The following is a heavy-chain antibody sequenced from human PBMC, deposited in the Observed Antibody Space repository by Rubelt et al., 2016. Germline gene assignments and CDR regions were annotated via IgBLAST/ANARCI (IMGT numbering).Heavy chain of an antibody. CDR2: MNPNSGNT. J-gene: IGHJ4*02. CDR1: D. CDR3: AREISLTV. D-gene: IGHD3-3*02. Sequence: DINWVRQATGQGLEWMGWMNPNSGNTGYAQKFQGRVTMTTDTSTTTAYMELRGLRSDDTAVYYCAREISLTVWGQGTLVTVSS. V-gene: IGHV1-8*01.